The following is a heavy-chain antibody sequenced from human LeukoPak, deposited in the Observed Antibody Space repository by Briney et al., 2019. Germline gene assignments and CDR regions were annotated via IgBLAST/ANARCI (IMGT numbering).Heavy chain of an antibody. Sequence: PGGSLRLSCAASGFTFSSYWMHWVRQAPGKGLVWVSLINSDGSSTYYADFVKGRFTISRDNAKNTLYLQMNSLRAEDTAVYYCARDQIVGATGFGYWGQGTLVTVSS. D-gene: IGHD1-26*01. V-gene: IGHV3-74*01. J-gene: IGHJ4*02. CDR3: ARDQIVGATGFGY. CDR2: INSDGSST. CDR1: GFTFSSYW.